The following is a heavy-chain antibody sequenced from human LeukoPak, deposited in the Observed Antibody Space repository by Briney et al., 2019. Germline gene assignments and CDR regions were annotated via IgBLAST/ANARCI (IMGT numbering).Heavy chain of an antibody. J-gene: IGHJ4*02. V-gene: IGHV1-69*13. CDR2: NIPIFGTA. D-gene: IGHD3-22*01. Sequence: SAKISCKASEGTFSSYAISWVRHAPGQRLECIEGNIPIFGTANYAQKFQGRVTITADESTSTAYMELSSLRSEDTAVYYCATYYYDSSGYYYPRDYWGQGTLVTVSS. CDR3: ATYYYDSSGYYYPRDY. CDR1: EGTFSSYA.